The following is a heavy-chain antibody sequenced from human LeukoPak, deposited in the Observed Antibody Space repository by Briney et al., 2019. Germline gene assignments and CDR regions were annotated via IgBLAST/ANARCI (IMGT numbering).Heavy chain of an antibody. J-gene: IGHJ4*02. Sequence: GGSLRLSCAASGSTFTGHTMTWLRQAPGKGLEWVSIIGGRDDRTYYADSVKGRFTISRDNSKNILYLQMNSLRAEDTAVYYCAKAPNPFYDFWSGYKWGQGTLVTVSS. D-gene: IGHD3-3*01. CDR1: GSTFTGHT. V-gene: IGHV3-23*01. CDR3: AKAPNPFYDFWSGYK. CDR2: IGGRDDRT.